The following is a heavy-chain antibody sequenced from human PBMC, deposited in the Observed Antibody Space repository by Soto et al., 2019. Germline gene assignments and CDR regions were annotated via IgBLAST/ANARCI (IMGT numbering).Heavy chain of an antibody. CDR1: GFTISSYA. J-gene: IGHJ4*02. CDR2: ISGSGGST. Sequence: EVQLLESGGGLVQPGGSLRLSCAASGFTISSYAMSGVRQAPGKGLEWVSAISGSGGSTYYADSVKGRFTISRDNSKNTLYLQMNSLRAEDTAVYYCAKDLELLWFGELFDYWGQGTLVTVSS. CDR3: AKDLELLWFGELFDY. D-gene: IGHD3-10*01. V-gene: IGHV3-23*01.